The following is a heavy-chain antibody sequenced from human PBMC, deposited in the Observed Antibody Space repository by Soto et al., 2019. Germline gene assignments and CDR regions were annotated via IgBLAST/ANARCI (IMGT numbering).Heavy chain of an antibody. J-gene: IGHJ3*02. CDR2: IYWSGDE. CDR3: ARGLATLPVFAFDI. CDR1: GFSLTTSGVG. V-gene: IGHV2-5*01. Sequence: PTLVNPTQTLTLTCSFSGFSLTTSGVGVGWIRQSPGKALEWLALIYWSGDEHYRPSLKSRLSIFKDTSKNHVVLTMTDMDPADTGTYYCARGLATLPVFAFDIWGRGTMVTVSS. D-gene: IGHD6-6*01.